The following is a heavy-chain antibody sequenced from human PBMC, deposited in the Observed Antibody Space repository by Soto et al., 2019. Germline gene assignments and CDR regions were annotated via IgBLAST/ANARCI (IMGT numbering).Heavy chain of an antibody. CDR2: TYYRSKWYN. CDR3: ARSDLGFGELSLWFDP. V-gene: IGHV6-1*01. J-gene: IGHJ5*02. D-gene: IGHD3-10*01. CDR1: GDSVSSNSAA. Sequence: SQTLSLTCAISGDSVSSNSAAWNWIRQSPSRGLEWLGRTYYRSKWYNDYAVSVKSRITINPDTSKNQFSLQLNSVTPEDTAVYYCARSDLGFGELSLWFDPWGQGTLVTVSS.